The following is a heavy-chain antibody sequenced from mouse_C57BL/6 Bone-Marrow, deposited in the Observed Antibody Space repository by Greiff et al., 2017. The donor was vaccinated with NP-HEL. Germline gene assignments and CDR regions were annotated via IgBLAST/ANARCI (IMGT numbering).Heavy chain of an antibody. V-gene: IGHV1-69*01. CDR3: ARWGLIGFDY. CDR2: IDPSDSYT. CDR1: GYTFTSYW. J-gene: IGHJ2*01. Sequence: QVQLQQSGAELVMPGASVKLSCKASGYTFTSYWMHWVKQRPGQGLEWIGEIDPSDSYTNYNQKFKGKSTLTVDKSSSTAYMQLSSLTSEDSAVYYCARWGLIGFDYWGQGTTLTVSS. D-gene: IGHD1-1*01.